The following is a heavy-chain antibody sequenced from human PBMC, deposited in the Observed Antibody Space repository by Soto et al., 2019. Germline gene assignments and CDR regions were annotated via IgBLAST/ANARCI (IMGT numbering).Heavy chain of an antibody. Sequence: ASVKVSCKASGYTFTTYYMHWVRQAPGQGLEWMGIINPSGGSTRYAQKFQGRVTMTRDTSTSTVYKELSSLKSEDTAVYYCARGLIYDSSGYYFDYWGQGTLVTV. D-gene: IGHD3-22*01. V-gene: IGHV1-46*01. J-gene: IGHJ4*02. CDR2: INPSGGST. CDR1: GYTFTTYY. CDR3: ARGLIYDSSGYYFDY.